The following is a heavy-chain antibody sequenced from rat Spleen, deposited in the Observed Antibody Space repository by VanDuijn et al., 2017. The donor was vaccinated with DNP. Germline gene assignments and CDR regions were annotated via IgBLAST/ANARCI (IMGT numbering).Heavy chain of an antibody. V-gene: IGHV4-2*01. J-gene: IGHJ4*01. CDR3: VREDKGVDA. CDR2: INQDSNTI. Sequence: EVRLVESGGGLVQPGRSLQLSCAASGFNFYDYWMGWVRQAPGKGLEWIGEINQDSNTIKFAPSLKDKFTISRHNAQNTLYLQIGKMVSEDTAIYYCVREDKGVDAWGQGASVTVSS. CDR1: GFNFYDYW. D-gene: IGHD2-2*01.